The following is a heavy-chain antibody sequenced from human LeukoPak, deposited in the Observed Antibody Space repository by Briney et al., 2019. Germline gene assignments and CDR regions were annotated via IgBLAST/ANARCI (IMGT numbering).Heavy chain of an antibody. CDR2: ISAYNGNT. J-gene: IGHJ5*02. CDR3: ARGATYYYDSSGYYGWFDP. CDR1: GYTFTSYG. V-gene: IGHV1-18*01. Sequence: ASVKVSCKASGYTFTSYGISWVRQAPGQGLEWMGWISAYNGNTNYAQKLQGRVTMTTDTSTSTAYMELRSLRSDDTAVYYCARGATYYYDSSGYYGWFDPWGQGTLVTVSS. D-gene: IGHD3-22*01.